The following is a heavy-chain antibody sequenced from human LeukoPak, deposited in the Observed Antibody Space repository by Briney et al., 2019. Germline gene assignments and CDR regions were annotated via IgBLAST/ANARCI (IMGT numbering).Heavy chain of an antibody. CDR2: IYSGGST. CDR1: GFTISSNF. CDR3: ARGGESLHY. D-gene: IGHD3-10*01. V-gene: IGHV3-66*01. Sequence: GASLRLSCAASGFTISSNFMTWVRQAPGKGLEWVSVIYSGGSTYYADSVKDRFTISRDNSKNMLYLQMNSLRAEDTAVYYCARGGESLHYWGQGTLVTVSS. J-gene: IGHJ4*02.